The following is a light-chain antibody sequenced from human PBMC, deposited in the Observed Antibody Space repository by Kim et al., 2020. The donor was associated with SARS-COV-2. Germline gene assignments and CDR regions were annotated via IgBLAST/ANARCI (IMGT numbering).Light chain of an antibody. CDR3: QQYNSYSEIT. CDR1: QSISSW. J-gene: IGKJ5*01. CDR2: KAS. V-gene: IGKV1-5*03. Sequence: DIQMTQSPSTLSGSVGDRVTITCRASQSISSWLAWYQQKPGKAPKLLIYKASSLESAVPSRCSGSGSGTEFTLTISSLQPDDFATYYCQQYNSYSEITFGQGTRLEIK.